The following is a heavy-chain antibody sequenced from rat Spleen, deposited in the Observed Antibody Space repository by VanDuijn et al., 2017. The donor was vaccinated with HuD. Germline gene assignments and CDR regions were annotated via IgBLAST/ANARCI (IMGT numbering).Heavy chain of an antibody. CDR1: GFTFSNYG. D-gene: IGHD1-10*01. Sequence: EVQLVESGGGLVQPGRSLKLSCAASGFTFSNYGMHWIRQAPTTGLEWVASISPSGGSTYYRDSVKGRFTISRDNPKSTLYLQMDSLRSEDTATYYCATEETTTGYVMDAWGQGASVTVSS. J-gene: IGHJ4*01. V-gene: IGHV5-19*01. CDR3: ATEETTTGYVMDA. CDR2: ISPSGGST.